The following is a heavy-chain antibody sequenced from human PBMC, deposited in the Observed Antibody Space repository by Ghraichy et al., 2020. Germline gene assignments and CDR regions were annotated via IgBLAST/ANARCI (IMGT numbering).Heavy chain of an antibody. CDR2: ISGSGGST. J-gene: IGHJ3*02. D-gene: IGHD5-18*01. V-gene: IGHV3-23*01. Sequence: GGSLRLSCAASGFTFSSYAMSWVRQAPGKGLEWVSAISGSGGSTYYADSVKGRFTISRDNSKNTLYLQMNSLRAEDTAVYYCAKDKRGGYSYGSPGDAFDIWGQGTMVTVSS. CDR3: AKDKRGGYSYGSPGDAFDI. CDR1: GFTFSSYA.